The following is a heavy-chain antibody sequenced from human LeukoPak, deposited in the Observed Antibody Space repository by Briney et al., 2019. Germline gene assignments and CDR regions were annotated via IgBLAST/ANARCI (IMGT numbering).Heavy chain of an antibody. Sequence: GGSLRLSCAASGFTFSSYAMSWVRQAPGKGLEWVSAISGSGGSTYYADSVKGRFTISRDNSKNTLHLQMNSLRAEDTAVYYCAKLWGPYCSSTSCSLTDYWGQGTLVTVSS. D-gene: IGHD2-2*01. CDR1: GFTFSSYA. CDR3: AKLWGPYCSSTSCSLTDY. J-gene: IGHJ4*02. V-gene: IGHV3-23*01. CDR2: ISGSGGST.